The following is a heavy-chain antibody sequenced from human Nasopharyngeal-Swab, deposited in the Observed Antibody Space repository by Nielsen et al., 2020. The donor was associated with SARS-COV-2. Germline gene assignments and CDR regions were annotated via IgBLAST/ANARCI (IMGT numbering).Heavy chain of an antibody. D-gene: IGHD1-26*01. CDR1: GFTFSSYD. Sequence: GGSLRLSCAASGFTFSSYDMHWVRQATGKGLEWVSAIGTAGDTYYPGSVKGRFTISRENAKNSLYLQMNSLRAGDTAVYYCVRGSGSYWGYYYYGMDVWGQGTTVTVSS. CDR2: IGTAGDT. CDR3: VRGSGSYWGYYYYGMDV. J-gene: IGHJ6*02. V-gene: IGHV3-13*01.